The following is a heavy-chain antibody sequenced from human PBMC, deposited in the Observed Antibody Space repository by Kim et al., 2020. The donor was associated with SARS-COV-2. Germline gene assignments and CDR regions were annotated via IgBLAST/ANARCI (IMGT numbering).Heavy chain of an antibody. V-gene: IGHV3-30-3*01. Sequence: GGSLRLSCAASGFTFSGYAMHWVRQAPGKGLEWVAVISYDGSNKYYADSVKGRFTISRDNSKNTLYLQMNSLRAEDTAVYYCAREGWFDPWGQGTLVTVSS. CDR3: AREGWFDP. CDR2: ISYDGSNK. CDR1: GFTFSGYA. J-gene: IGHJ5*02.